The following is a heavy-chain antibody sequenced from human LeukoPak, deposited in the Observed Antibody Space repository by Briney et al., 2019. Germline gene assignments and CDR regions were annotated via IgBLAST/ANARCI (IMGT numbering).Heavy chain of an antibody. D-gene: IGHD6-13*01. CDR1: GFTFSSYE. CDR3: ARVPLIAAAGYSFDP. J-gene: IGHJ5*02. Sequence: GGSPRLSCVASGFTFSSYEMKWVRQAPGKGLEWVSYISSSGNTIYYADSVKGRFTISRDNAKNSLYLQMNSLRAEDTAVYYCARVPLIAAAGYSFDPWGQGTLVTVSS. CDR2: ISSSGNTI. V-gene: IGHV3-48*03.